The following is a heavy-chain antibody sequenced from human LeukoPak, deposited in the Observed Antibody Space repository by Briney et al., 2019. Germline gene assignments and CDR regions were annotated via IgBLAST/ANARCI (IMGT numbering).Heavy chain of an antibody. CDR2: ISGSGGST. V-gene: IGHV3-23*01. Sequence: GGSLRLSCAASGFTFSSYAMSWVRQAPGKGLEWVSAISGSGGSTYYADSVRGRFTISRDNSKNTLYLQMNSLRAEDTAVYYCAKDLVRRTWFDPWGQGTLVTVSS. CDR1: GFTFSSYA. J-gene: IGHJ5*02. CDR3: AKDLVRRTWFDP. D-gene: IGHD3-16*01.